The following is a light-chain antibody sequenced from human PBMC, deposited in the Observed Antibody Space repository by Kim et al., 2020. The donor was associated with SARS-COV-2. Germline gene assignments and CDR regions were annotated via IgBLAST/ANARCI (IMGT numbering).Light chain of an antibody. CDR1: SGSIASNY. CDR3: QSYDSSKHHWV. V-gene: IGLV6-57*04. CDR2: EDN. Sequence: NFMLTQPHSVSESPGKTVTISCTRSSGSIASNYVQWYQQRPGSAPTTVIYEDNQRPSGVPDRFSGSIDSSSNSASLTISGLKTEDEADYYCQSYDSSKHHWVFGGGTQLTVL. J-gene: IGLJ3*02.